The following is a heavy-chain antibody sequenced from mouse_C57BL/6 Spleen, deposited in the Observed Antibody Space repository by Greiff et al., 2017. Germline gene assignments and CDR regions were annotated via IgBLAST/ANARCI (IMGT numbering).Heavy chain of an antibody. J-gene: IGHJ2*01. V-gene: IGHV1-64*01. CDR3: VYGKSYFDY. D-gene: IGHD2-1*01. Sequence: QVQLQQPGAELVKPGASVKLSCKASGYTFTSYWMHWVKQRPGQGLEWIGMIHPNSGSTNYNEKFKSKATLTVDKSSSTAYIQLSSLTSEDSAVYYCVYGKSYFDYWGQGTTLTVSS. CDR2: IHPNSGST. CDR1: GYTFTSYW.